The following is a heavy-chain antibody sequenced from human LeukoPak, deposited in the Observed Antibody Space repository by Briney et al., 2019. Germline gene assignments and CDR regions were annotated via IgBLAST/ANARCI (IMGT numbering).Heavy chain of an antibody. Sequence: GESPKISLKGSGYRFTSYWIGWVRPRPGKGLEGMGIIYPGDSDTRYSPSFQGQVTISADKSISTAYRQWSSLKASDTAMYYCARVPLTVVTDARMDVWGQGTTVTVSS. V-gene: IGHV5-51*01. D-gene: IGHD4-23*01. CDR3: ARVPLTVVTDARMDV. J-gene: IGHJ6*02. CDR1: GYRFTSYW. CDR2: IYPGDSDT.